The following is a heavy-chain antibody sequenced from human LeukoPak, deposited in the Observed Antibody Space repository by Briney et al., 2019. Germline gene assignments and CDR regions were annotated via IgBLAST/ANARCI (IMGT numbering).Heavy chain of an antibody. J-gene: IGHJ4*02. CDR1: GFTFSSYT. CDR3: AKQGYVDFWSGYYLFDY. Sequence: GESLRLSCAASGFTFSSYTMNWVRQAPGKGLEWVSSISGSDGSTYYADSVKGRFTISRDNSKNTLYLQMNSLRAEDTAVYYCAKQGYVDFWSGYYLFDYWGQGTLVIVSS. D-gene: IGHD3-3*01. V-gene: IGHV3-23*01. CDR2: ISGSDGST.